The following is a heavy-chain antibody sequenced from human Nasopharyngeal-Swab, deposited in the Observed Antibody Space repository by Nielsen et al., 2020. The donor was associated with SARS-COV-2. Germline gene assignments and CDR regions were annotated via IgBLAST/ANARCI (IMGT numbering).Heavy chain of an antibody. V-gene: IGHV3-15*07. CDR1: GFTFSNAW. J-gene: IGHJ3*02. Sequence: LSLTCAASGFTFSNAWMNWVRQAPGKGLEWVGRIKSKTDGGTTDYAAPVKGRFTISRDDSKNTLYLQMNSLNTEDTAVYYCTTDRGFWSGRDTFDIWCQGTMVTVSS. CDR3: TTDRGFWSGRDTFDI. CDR2: IKSKTDGGTT. D-gene: IGHD3-3*01.